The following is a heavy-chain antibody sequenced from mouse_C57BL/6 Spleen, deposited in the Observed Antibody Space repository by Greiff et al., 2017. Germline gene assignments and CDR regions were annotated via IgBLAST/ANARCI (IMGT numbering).Heavy chain of an antibody. J-gene: IGHJ3*01. CDR1: GFTFSSYA. V-gene: IGHV5-9-1*02. CDR3: TRDEITTVPFAY. CDR2: ISSGGDYT. D-gene: IGHD1-1*01. Sequence: EVQLQESGEGLVKPGGSLKLSCAASGFTFSSYAMSWVSQTPEKRLEWVAYISSGGDYTNYADTVKGRFTISRGNAWNTLYLQMSSLKSEYTAMYYCTRDEITTVPFAYWGQGTLITVSA.